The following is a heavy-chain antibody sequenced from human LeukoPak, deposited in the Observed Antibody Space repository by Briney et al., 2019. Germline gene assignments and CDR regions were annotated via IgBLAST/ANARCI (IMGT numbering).Heavy chain of an antibody. CDR1: GYSFTSYW. V-gene: IGHV5-10-1*01. Sequence: GESLKISCKGSGYSFTSYWISWVRQMPGKGLEWMGRIDPSDSYTNYSPSFQGHVTISADKSISTAYLQWSSLKASDTAMYYCARAGYCGGDCYYLDYWGQGTLVTVSS. CDR3: ARAGYCGGDCYYLDY. D-gene: IGHD2-21*02. J-gene: IGHJ4*02. CDR2: IDPSDSYT.